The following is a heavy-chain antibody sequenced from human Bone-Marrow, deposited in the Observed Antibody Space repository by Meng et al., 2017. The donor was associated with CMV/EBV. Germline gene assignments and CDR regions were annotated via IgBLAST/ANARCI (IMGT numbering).Heavy chain of an antibody. D-gene: IGHD2-2*02. J-gene: IGHJ6*02. Sequence: LSLTCAASGFTFSSDSMNWVRQAPGKGLEWVSSISSSSSYIYYADSVKGRFTISRDNAKNSLYLQMNSLRAEDTAVYYCAREGYCSSTSCYKYYYYYGMDVWGQGTTVTVSS. CDR3: AREGYCSSTSCYKYYYYYGMDV. CDR2: ISSSSSYI. CDR1: GFTFSSDS. V-gene: IGHV3-21*01.